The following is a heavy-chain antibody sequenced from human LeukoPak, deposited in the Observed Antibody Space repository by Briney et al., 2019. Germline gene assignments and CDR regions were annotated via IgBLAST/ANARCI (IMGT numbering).Heavy chain of an antibody. V-gene: IGHV4-61*02. D-gene: IGHD3-3*01. Sequence: KASQTLSLTCTVSGGSISSGSYYWSWIRQPAGKGLEWIGRIYTSGSTNYNPSLKSRVTISVDTSKNQFSLKLSSVTAADTAVYYCARALRFLEYSLHYYMDVWGKGTTVTVSS. CDR1: GGSISSGSYY. CDR3: ARALRFLEYSLHYYMDV. CDR2: IYTSGST. J-gene: IGHJ6*03.